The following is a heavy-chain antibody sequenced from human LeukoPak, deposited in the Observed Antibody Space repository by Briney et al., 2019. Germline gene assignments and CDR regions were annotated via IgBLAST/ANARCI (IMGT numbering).Heavy chain of an antibody. V-gene: IGHV4-61*01. CDR3: ARVPDTAMVYYFDY. D-gene: IGHD5-18*01. CDR1: GGSVSSGSYY. Sequence: PSETLSLTCTVSGGSVSSGSYYCSWIRQPPGKGLEWIGYIYYSGSTNYNPSLKSRVTISVDTSKNQFSLKLSSVTAADTAVYYCARVPDTAMVYYFDYWGQGTLVTVSS. J-gene: IGHJ4*02. CDR2: IYYSGST.